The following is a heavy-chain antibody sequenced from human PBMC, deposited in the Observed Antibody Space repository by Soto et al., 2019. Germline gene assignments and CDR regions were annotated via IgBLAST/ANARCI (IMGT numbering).Heavy chain of an antibody. CDR1: GYTFTGYY. CDR2: INPNSGDT. D-gene: IGHD6-13*01. V-gene: IGHV1-2*02. Sequence: EASVKVSCKASGYTFTGYYMHWVRQAPGQGLEWMGWINPNSGDTNYAQKFQGRVTMTRDTSISTAYMELSRLISDDTAVYYCARDSARAAAGTGYYYYGMDVWGQGTTVTVSS. J-gene: IGHJ6*02. CDR3: ARDSARAAAGTGYYYYGMDV.